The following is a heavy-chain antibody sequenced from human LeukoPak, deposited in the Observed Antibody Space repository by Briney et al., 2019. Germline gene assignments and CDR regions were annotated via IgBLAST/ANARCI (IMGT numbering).Heavy chain of an antibody. CDR3: TTAGDGYNGDY. V-gene: IGHV3-15*01. CDR1: GFTFSNAW. J-gene: IGHJ4*02. D-gene: IGHD5-24*01. CDR2: IKSKTGGGTT. Sequence: GGSLRLSCAASGFTFSNAWMSWVRQAPGKGLEWVGRIKSKTGGGTTDYAAPVKGRFTISRDDSKNTLYLQMNSLKTEDTAVYYCTTAGDGYNGDYWGQGTLATVSS.